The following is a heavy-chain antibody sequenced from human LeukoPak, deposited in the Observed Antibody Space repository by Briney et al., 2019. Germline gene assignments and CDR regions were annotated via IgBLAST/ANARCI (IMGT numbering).Heavy chain of an antibody. CDR2: INPSGGST. CDR1: GYTFTSYY. V-gene: IGHV1-46*01. D-gene: IGHD3-10*01. CDR3: ARDLPPMVRGPNNWFDP. Sequence: GASVKVSCKASGYTFTSYYMHWVRQAPGQGLEWMGLINPSGGSTSYAQKFQGRVTMTRDTSTSTVYMELSSLRSEDTAVYYCARDLPPMVRGPNNWFDPWGQGTLVTVSS. J-gene: IGHJ5*02.